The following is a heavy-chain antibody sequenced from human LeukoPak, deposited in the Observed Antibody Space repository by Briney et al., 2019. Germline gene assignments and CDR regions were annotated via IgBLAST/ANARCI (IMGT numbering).Heavy chain of an antibody. V-gene: IGHV4-59*01. Sequence: SETLSLTCTVSGGSISSYYWSWIRQPPGKGLEWIGYIYYSGSTNYNPSLKSRVTISVDTSKNHFSLKLSPLTAPHTAVYYYGRAYCSSGYLGGGIPGDFDYWGQGTLVTVSS. CDR2: IYYSGST. J-gene: IGHJ4*02. D-gene: IGHD6-13*01. CDR3: GRAYCSSGYLGGGIPGDFDY. CDR1: GGSISSYY.